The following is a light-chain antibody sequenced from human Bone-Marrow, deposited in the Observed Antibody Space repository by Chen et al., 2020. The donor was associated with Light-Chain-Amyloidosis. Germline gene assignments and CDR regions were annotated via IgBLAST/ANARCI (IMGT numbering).Light chain of an antibody. Sequence: SYELTQPPSVSVSPAQTARITCSGDALPKQYAYWYQQKPGQAPVLVIYKDSERPSGISERFSGSSSGTTATLTISGVQAEDEADYHCQSADSSGTYEVIFGGGTKLTVL. CDR1: ALPKQY. CDR2: KDS. V-gene: IGLV3-25*03. CDR3: QSADSSGTYEVI. J-gene: IGLJ2*01.